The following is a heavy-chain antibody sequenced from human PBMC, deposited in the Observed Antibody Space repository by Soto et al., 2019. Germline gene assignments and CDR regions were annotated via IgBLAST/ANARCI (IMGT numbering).Heavy chain of an antibody. CDR1: GRSFSGYY. V-gene: IGHV4-34*01. CDR2: INHSGST. CDR3: ARDKITGLFDY. J-gene: IGHJ4*02. Sequence: SETLSLTCAVYGRSFSGYYWTWIRQPPGTGLEWIGEINHSGSTNYNPSLKSRVTISVDTSKNQFSLKLTSVTAADTAVYYCARDKITGLFDYLGQGNLVTVS. D-gene: IGHD2-8*02.